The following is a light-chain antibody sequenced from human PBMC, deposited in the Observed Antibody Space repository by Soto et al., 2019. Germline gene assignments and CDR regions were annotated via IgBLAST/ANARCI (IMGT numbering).Light chain of an antibody. CDR2: EVS. J-gene: IGLJ1*01. CDR3: SSYAGSSNYV. Sequence: QSALTQPPSASGSPGQSVTISCTGTSSDVGNYNYVSWYQQHPGKAPTLMIYEVSRRPSGVPDRFSGSKSGNTASLTVAGLQAEDEADYYCSSYAGSSNYVFGTGTKVTVL. CDR1: SSDVGNYNY. V-gene: IGLV2-8*01.